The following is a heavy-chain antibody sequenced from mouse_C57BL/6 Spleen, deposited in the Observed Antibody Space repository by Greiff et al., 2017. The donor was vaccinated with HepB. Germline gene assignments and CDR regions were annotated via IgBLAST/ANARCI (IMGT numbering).Heavy chain of an antibody. CDR3: ARGVGGASWFAY. CDR1: GFTFSSYA. Sequence: EVMLVESGGGLVKPGGSLKLSCAASGFTFSSYAMSWVRQTPEKRLEWVATISDGGSYTYYPDNVKGRFTISRDNAKNNLYLQMSHLKSEDTAVYYCARGVGGASWFAYWGQGTLVTVSA. V-gene: IGHV5-4*03. J-gene: IGHJ3*01. CDR2: ISDGGSYT.